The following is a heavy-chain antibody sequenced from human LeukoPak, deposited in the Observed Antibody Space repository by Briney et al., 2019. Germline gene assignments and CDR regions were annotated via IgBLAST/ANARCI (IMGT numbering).Heavy chain of an antibody. CDR1: GFTFSSYS. CDR2: ISGSGGST. J-gene: IGHJ4*02. CDR3: AKHQNKGFDY. V-gene: IGHV3-23*01. Sequence: GGSLRLSCAASGFTFSSYSMNWVRQAPGKGLEWVSIISGSGGSTYYVDSVKGRFTISRDNSKNTLYLQMNSLRAEDTAVYYCAKHQNKGFDYWGQGTLVTVSS.